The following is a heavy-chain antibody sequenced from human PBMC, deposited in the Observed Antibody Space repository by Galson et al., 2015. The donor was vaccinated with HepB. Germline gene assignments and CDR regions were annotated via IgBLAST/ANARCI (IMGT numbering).Heavy chain of an antibody. CDR3: ARRYDYFDY. J-gene: IGHJ4*02. CDR2: ISGSGAST. V-gene: IGHV3-23*01. D-gene: IGHD5-18*01. Sequence: LSCAASGFTFSSYAMSWVRQAPGKGLEWVSAISGSGASTYYTDSVKGRFTISRDNSKNTLYLQMNSLRAEDTAVYYCARRYDYFDYWGQGTLVTVSS. CDR1: GFTFSSYA.